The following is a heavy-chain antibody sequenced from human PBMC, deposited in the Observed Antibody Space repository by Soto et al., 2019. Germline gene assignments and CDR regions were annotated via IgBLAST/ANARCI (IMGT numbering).Heavy chain of an antibody. CDR2: INGDGRTT. Sequence: EVQLVASGGGLVQPGGSLRLSCTASGLTFNNYWMHWVRQAPGKGPVWVSRINGDGRTTTYADSVRGRFTISRDNAKNTVYLQMNSLRAEDTAVYYCVGGDYAGAGTFYLTDHWGQGSLVTVSS. CDR3: VGGDYAGAGTFYLTDH. V-gene: IGHV3-74*01. D-gene: IGHD3-10*01. CDR1: GLTFNNYW. J-gene: IGHJ4*02.